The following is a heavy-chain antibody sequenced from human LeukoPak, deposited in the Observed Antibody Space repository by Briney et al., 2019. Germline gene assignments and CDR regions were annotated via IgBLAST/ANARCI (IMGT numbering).Heavy chain of an antibody. Sequence: GASVKVSCKASGYIFSNYGISWVRLAPGQRPEWMGWISGHNGKTNYTQKFQGRVTMTKETSTSTAYMELRNLRSDDTATYYCARDGRGDYYESDNYYRDYFDSWGQGTLVTVSS. D-gene: IGHD3-10*01. CDR1: GYIFSNYG. J-gene: IGHJ4*02. V-gene: IGHV1-18*01. CDR3: ARDGRGDYYESDNYYRDYFDS. CDR2: ISGHNGKT.